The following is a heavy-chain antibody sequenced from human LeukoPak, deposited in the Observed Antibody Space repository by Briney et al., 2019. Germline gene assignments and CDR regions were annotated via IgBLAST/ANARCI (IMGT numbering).Heavy chain of an antibody. CDR1: GFTFSDYY. CDR3: ARDTEEVGATDY. D-gene: IGHD1-26*01. Sequence: PGGSLRLSCAASGFTFSDYYMNWIRQAPGKGLEWVSAISGSGGSTYYADSVKGRFTISRDNSKNTLYLQMNSLRAEDTAVYYCARDTEEVGATDYWGQGTLVTVSS. V-gene: IGHV3-23*01. CDR2: ISGSGGST. J-gene: IGHJ4*02.